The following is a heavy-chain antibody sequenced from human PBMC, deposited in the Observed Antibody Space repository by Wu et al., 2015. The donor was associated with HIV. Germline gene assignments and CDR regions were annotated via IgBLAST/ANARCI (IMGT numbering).Heavy chain of an antibody. J-gene: IGHJ5*01. D-gene: IGHD1-1*01. CDR2: INPTGDST. Sequence: QVQLVRSGAEVKKPGASVKVSCKSSQYFFTTYQVHWVRQAPGQGLEWMGVINPTGDSTDYAQKFQGRVIVTRDTSTNTVYLDLTSLRSDDTAIYYCATSTTALNWFDSWGQGALVTASS. CDR1: QYFFTTYQ. CDR3: ATSTTALNWFDS. V-gene: IGHV1-46*01.